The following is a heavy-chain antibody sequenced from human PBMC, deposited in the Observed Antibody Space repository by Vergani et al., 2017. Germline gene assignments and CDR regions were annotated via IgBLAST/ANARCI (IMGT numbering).Heavy chain of an antibody. CDR1: GASVNRANYY. V-gene: IGHV4-61*01. J-gene: IGHJ4*02. Sequence: QVQLQESGPGLVKPSETLSLTCTVSGASVNRANYYWSWIRQTPGTGLEWIGFIYHSGGTSYSPSLKSRVTISLDTSKNQFSLKVASVTAADTAMYYCARGWVSGWYGELGYWGQGTLVTVSS. D-gene: IGHD6-19*01. CDR3: ARGWVSGWYGELGY. CDR2: IYHSGGT.